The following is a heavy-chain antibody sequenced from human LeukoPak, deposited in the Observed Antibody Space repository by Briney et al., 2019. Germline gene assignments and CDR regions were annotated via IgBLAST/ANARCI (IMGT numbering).Heavy chain of an antibody. CDR3: ARAGELRYMDV. J-gene: IGHJ6*03. V-gene: IGHV3-30*02. CDR1: GFIFSSYG. D-gene: IGHD3-16*01. Sequence: GGSLRLSCAASGFIFSSYGTHWVRQAPGKGLEWVAFIRYDGSKKYYADSVKGRFTISRDNSKNSLFLQMSSLRADDTAIYYCARAGELRYMDVWGKGTAVTVSS. CDR2: IRYDGSKK.